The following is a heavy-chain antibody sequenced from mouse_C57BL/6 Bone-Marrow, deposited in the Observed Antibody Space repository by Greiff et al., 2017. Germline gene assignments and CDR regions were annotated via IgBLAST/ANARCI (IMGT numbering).Heavy chain of an antibody. V-gene: IGHV1-54*01. CDR3: AKLTGTPY. CDR2: INPGSGGT. CDR1: GHAFTNYL. J-gene: IGHJ3*01. Sequence: QVQLQQSGAELVRPGTSVKVSCKASGHAFTNYLIEWVKQRPGQGLEWIGVINPGSGGTNYNEKFKGKATLTADKSSSTAYMQLSSLTSEDSAVYFCAKLTGTPYWGQGTLVTVSA. D-gene: IGHD4-1*01.